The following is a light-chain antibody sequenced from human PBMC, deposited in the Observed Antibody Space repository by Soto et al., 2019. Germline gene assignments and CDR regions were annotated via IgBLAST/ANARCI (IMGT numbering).Light chain of an antibody. CDR3: EKYNSAMWT. Sequence: DIQMTQSPPSLSASVGDRVTISCRASLGIANYVLWYQQRPGKVPKLLIYGASSLLSGVPSRFSGSGSGTDFTLTISSLQPEDVGTYYCEKYNSAMWTVGQGTTVDIK. CDR2: GAS. J-gene: IGKJ1*01. V-gene: IGKV1-27*01. CDR1: LGIANY.